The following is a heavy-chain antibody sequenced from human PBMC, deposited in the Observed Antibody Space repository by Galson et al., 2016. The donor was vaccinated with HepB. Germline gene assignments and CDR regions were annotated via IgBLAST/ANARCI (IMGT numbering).Heavy chain of an antibody. CDR1: GATLSAHY. V-gene: IGHV4-34*10. CDR3: ARVCSSSTCNYYSYGLDF. D-gene: IGHD2-2*01. CDR2: ITHTGSN. Sequence: ETLSLTCGVSGATLSAHYWTWVRQSPEKGLEWICEITHTGSNNVKPSLQGRLRLSVDTSKKEFYLNLTSVTAADTAVYYCARVCSSSTCNYYSYGLDFWGRGTVVVVSS. J-gene: IGHJ6*02.